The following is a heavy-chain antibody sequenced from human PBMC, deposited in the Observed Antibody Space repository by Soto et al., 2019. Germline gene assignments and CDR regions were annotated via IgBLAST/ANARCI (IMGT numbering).Heavy chain of an antibody. CDR3: ARGDSGWYWNYNWFDP. V-gene: IGHV1-2*04. CDR2: INPNSGGT. Sequence: GASVKVSCKASGYTFTGYYMHWVRQAPGQGLEWMGWINPNSGGTNYAQKFQGWVTMTRDTSISTAYMELSRLRSDDTAVYYCARGDSGWYWNYNWFDPWGQGTLVTVSS. D-gene: IGHD6-19*01. CDR1: GYTFTGYY. J-gene: IGHJ5*02.